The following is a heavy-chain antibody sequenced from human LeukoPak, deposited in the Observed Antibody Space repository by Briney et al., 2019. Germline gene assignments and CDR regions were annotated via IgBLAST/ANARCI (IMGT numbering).Heavy chain of an antibody. V-gene: IGHV3-23*01. CDR1: GFTFSSYG. CDR3: AKFLMVRGVEFDY. D-gene: IGHD3-10*01. J-gene: IGHJ4*02. CDR2: ISGSGSST. Sequence: GGSLRLSCAASGFTFSSYGMSWVRQAPGTGLEWVSAISGSGSSTYYADSVKGRFTISRDNSKNTLYLQMNSLRAEDTAVYYCAKFLMVRGVEFDYWGQGTLVTVSS.